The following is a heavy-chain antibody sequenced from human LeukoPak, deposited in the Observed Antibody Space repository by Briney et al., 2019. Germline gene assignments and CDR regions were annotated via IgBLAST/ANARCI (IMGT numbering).Heavy chain of an antibody. CDR2: INTKSGRT. V-gene: IGHV1-2*02. CDR1: GYSFTDYY. D-gene: IGHD3-3*01. J-gene: IGHJ5*02. Sequence: ASVKVSCKTSGYSFTDYYIHWVRQAPGQGLEWMGWINTKSGRTSSARKFQGRVTMTRDPSITTVYMDMAWLTSGDTAIYFCARADFIDAGPYLIGPWGQGTLVTVSS. CDR3: ARADFIDAGPYLIGP.